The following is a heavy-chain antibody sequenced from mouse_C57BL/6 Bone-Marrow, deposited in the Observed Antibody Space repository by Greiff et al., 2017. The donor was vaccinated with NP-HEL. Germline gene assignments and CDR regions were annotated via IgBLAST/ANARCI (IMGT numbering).Heavy chain of an antibody. CDR1: GYTFTEYS. D-gene: IGHD3-3*01. V-gene: IGHV1-62-2*01. J-gene: IGHJ3*01. CDR3: ARHGTGAWFAY. CDR2: VYPGSGSR. Sequence: QVQLKESGAELVKPGASVKLSCTASGYTFTEYSIPWVKQRSGQGLEWIGWVYPGSGSRKYNEKFKDKATLTADKSTSTVYMELSRLTSEDSAVYFCARHGTGAWFAYWGEGTLVTVSA.